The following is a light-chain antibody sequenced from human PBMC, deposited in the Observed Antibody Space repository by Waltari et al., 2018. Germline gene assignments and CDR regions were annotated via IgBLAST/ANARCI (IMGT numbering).Light chain of an antibody. CDR2: AAS. J-gene: IGKJ1*01. Sequence: DLQLTQSPSSLSSSVGDRVTITWRASQSISSLLNWYQQKPGKAPKLRIYAASSVQSGVPSRFSGSGSGTDFTLTISSLQPEDFATYYCQQSYSTPLTFGQGTKVEIK. CDR3: QQSYSTPLT. CDR1: QSISSL. V-gene: IGKV1-39*01.